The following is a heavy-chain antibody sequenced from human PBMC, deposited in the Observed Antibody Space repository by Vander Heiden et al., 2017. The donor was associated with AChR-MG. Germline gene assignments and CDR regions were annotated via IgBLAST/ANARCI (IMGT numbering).Heavy chain of an antibody. D-gene: IGHD3-3*01. CDR2: IYYSGST. Sequence: QVQLQESGPGLVKPSETLSLTCTVPGGSISSYYWSWIRQRPGKGLEWIGYIYYSGSTNYNPSLKSRVTISVDTSKNQFSLKLSSVTAADTAVYYCARAGVDHYFDYWGQGTLVTVSS. CDR3: ARAGVDHYFDY. J-gene: IGHJ4*02. V-gene: IGHV4-59*08. CDR1: GGSISSYY.